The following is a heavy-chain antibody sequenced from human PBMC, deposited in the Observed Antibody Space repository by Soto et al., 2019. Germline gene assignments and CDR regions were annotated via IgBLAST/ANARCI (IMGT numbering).Heavy chain of an antibody. CDR3: TTDLYYNDGSCSSSDASEI. J-gene: IGHJ3*02. D-gene: IGHD3-22*01. V-gene: IGHV3-15*01. CDR1: GFTFSNVW. CDR2: IKSEIDCGTT. Sequence: GVLRLSCAGSGFTFSNVWMTWVRQAPWKGLECVGRIKSEIDCGTTDYAAPVKGRFTISRDDSKNTLYLQMNSLKTEDTAVYYCTTDLYYNDGSCSSSDASEIWANGTRVNV.